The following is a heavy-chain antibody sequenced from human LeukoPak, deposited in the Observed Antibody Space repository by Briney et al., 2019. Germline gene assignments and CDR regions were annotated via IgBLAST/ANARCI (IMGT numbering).Heavy chain of an antibody. D-gene: IGHD3-22*01. V-gene: IGHV4-39*07. J-gene: IGHJ4*02. Sequence: PSETLSLTCTVSGGSISSSSYYWGWTRQPPGKGLEWIGSIYYSWSTYYNPSLKTRVPISVDTSKNQFSLKLSSVTAADTAVYYCARNTYYYDSSGYSYYFDYWGQGTLVTVSS. CDR1: GGSISSSSYY. CDR2: IYYSWST. CDR3: ARNTYYYDSSGYSYYFDY.